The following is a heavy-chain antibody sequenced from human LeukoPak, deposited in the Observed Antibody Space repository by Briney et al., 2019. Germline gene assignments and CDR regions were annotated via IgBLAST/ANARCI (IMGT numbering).Heavy chain of an antibody. CDR1: GFTLSSYW. V-gene: IGHV3-7*01. D-gene: IGHD6-25*01. Sequence: GGSLRLSCAASGFTLSSYWMSWVRWAPGKGLEWVANIKQDGYEKYYVDSVKGRFTISRDNAKNSLSLQMNSLRAEDTAVYFCARIAAAGLDLWGQGTLVTVSS. CDR2: IKQDGYEK. J-gene: IGHJ5*02. CDR3: ARIAAAGLDL.